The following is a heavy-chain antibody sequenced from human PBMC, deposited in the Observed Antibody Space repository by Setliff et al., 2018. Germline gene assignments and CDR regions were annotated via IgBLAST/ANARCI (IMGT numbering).Heavy chain of an antibody. CDR1: GGSFSAYY. CDR3: ATGDVYDSSAFFSDWFDP. Sequence: SETLSLTCTVYGGSFSAYYWSWIRQPPGKGLEWIGEISHGGGTNYNPSLKSRVTISIDTSKNLFSLKLNSVTAADTAVYYCATGDVYDSSAFFSDWFDPWGQGTLVTVSS. V-gene: IGHV4-34*01. CDR2: ISHGGGT. J-gene: IGHJ5*02. D-gene: IGHD3-22*01.